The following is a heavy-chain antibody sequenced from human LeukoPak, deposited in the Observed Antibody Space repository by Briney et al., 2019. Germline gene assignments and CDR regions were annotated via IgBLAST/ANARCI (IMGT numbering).Heavy chain of an antibody. Sequence: QTGGSLRLSCAASGFTFSSYGMSWVRQAPGKGLEWVSAISGSGGNTYYADSVKGRFTISRDNSKNTLYLQMNSLRAEDTAVYYCAKDLGVSSPRLIDYWGQGTLVTVSS. CDR1: GFTFSSYG. CDR3: AKDLGVSSPRLIDY. CDR2: ISGSGGNT. D-gene: IGHD6-6*01. V-gene: IGHV3-23*01. J-gene: IGHJ4*02.